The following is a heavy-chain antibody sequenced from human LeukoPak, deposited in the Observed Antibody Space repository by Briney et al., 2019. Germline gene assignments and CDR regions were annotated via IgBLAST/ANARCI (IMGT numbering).Heavy chain of an antibody. CDR2: IYYSGST. Sequence: SETLSLTCNVSGGSISSGDKYWSWIRQPPGKGLERIGYIYYSGSTYYNPSLKSRLTISVDTSENQFSLHLTSVTAADTAVYFCARVTRWAGLDFWGQGTLVTVSS. CDR3: ARVTRWAGLDF. J-gene: IGHJ4*02. V-gene: IGHV4-30-4*01. CDR1: GGSISSGDKY. D-gene: IGHD2-21*02.